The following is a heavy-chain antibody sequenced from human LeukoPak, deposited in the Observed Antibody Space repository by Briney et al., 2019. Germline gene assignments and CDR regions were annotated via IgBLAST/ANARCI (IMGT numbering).Heavy chain of an antibody. V-gene: IGHV4-61*02. D-gene: IGHD6-19*01. CDR3: ARGAYRSDWYDAFDI. CDR2: IYTSGSI. Sequence: SQTLSLTCTVSGGSISSGSYYWTWIRQPAGKGLEWIGRIYTSGSINYNPSLKSRVTISVDTSKNQFSLKLSSVTAADTAVYYCARGAYRSDWYDAFDIWGQGTLVTVSS. J-gene: IGHJ3*02. CDR1: GGSISSGSYY.